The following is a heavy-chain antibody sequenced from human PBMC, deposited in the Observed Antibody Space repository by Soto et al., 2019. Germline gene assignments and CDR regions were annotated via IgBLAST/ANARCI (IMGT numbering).Heavy chain of an antibody. D-gene: IGHD4-17*01. J-gene: IGHJ4*02. Sequence: SETLSLTCTVSGGSISSSSYFWGWIRQPPGKGLEWIGKINHSGSTNYNPSLKSRVTVSVDTSKNQFSLKLTSVTAADTAVYYCARLGRYGDYAGVDSWGQGTLVTVSS. V-gene: IGHV4-39*07. CDR2: INHSGST. CDR3: ARLGRYGDYAGVDS. CDR1: GGSISSSSYF.